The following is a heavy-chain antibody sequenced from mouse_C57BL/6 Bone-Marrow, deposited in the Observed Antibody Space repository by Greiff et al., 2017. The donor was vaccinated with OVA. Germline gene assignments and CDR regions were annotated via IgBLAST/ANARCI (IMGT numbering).Heavy chain of an antibody. Sequence: QVQLQESGPGLVQPSQCLSITCTVSGFSLTSYGVHWVRQSPGQGLEWLGVIWRGGSTAYNAAFISRLSISKDNSKNEVFFKMNSLQADDTAIYYCARRSLPGYFDVWGTGTTVTVSS. CDR1: GFSLTSYG. V-gene: IGHV2-2*01. J-gene: IGHJ1*03. CDR2: IWRGGST. CDR3: ARRSLPGYFDV.